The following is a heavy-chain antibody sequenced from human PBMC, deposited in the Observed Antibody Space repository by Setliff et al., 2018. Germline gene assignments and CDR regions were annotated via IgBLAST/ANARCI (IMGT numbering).Heavy chain of an antibody. CDR2: INSDGSTT. V-gene: IGHV3-74*01. CDR3: VRGSAYSSGSFDC. D-gene: IGHD3-22*01. J-gene: IGHJ4*02. Sequence: GGSLRLSCAASGFTLSTYWIHWVRQAPRKGLVWVSRINSDGSTTTYADSVKGRFTISRDNGKNTVYLQMNSLRAEDTAMYYCVRGSAYSSGSFDCWGQGTLVTVSS. CDR1: GFTLSTYW.